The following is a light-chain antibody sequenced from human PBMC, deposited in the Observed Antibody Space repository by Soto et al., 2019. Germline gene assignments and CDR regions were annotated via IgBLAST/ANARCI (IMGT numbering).Light chain of an antibody. CDR3: HVWDSDRDHPV. CDR2: NEV. Sequence: SSELTQPPSVSVAPGKTASITCGGNNIGSKSVHWYQQKSGQAPVLVIYNEVDRPSGIPERFSGSNHGNTATLTISRVEAGDEAAYYCHVWDSDRDHPVFGGGTKLTVL. J-gene: IGLJ2*01. CDR1: NIGSKS. V-gene: IGLV3-21*04.